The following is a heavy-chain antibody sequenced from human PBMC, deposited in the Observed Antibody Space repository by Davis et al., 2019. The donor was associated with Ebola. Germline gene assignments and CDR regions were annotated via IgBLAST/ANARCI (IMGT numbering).Heavy chain of an antibody. CDR2: FGIVGDT. CDR3: VKDSSNIWFDI. Sequence: GESLKISCETSGFIFRNYVMSWVRQAPGKGLEWVSTFGIVGDTYYADSVKGRFAISGDNSRGTLYLQMNSLRVEDSAIYYCVKDSSNIWFDIWGQGTLVTVSS. CDR1: GFIFRNYV. D-gene: IGHD2/OR15-2a*01. J-gene: IGHJ3*02. V-gene: IGHV3-23*01.